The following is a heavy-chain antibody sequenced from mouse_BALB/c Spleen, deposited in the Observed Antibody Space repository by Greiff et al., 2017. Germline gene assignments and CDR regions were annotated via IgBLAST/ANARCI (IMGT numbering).Heavy chain of an antibody. CDR2: ISYSGST. J-gene: IGHJ4*01. CDR1: GYSITSDYA. CDR3: ARYRDDAMDY. Sequence: EVQLVESGPGLVKPSQSLSLTCTVTGYSITSDYAWNWIRQFPGNKLEWMGYISYSGSTSYNPSLKSRISITRDTSKNQFFLQLNSVTTEDTATYYCARYRDDAMDYWGQGTSVTVSS. V-gene: IGHV3-2*02. D-gene: IGHD3-3*01.